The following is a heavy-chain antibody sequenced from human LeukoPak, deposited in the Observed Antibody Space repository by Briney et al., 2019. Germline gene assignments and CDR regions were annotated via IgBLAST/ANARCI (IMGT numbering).Heavy chain of an antibody. D-gene: IGHD6-13*01. CDR2: IRYDATKQ. Sequence: GGSLRLSCTPSGFTLNDYDMHWVRQAPGKGQEWVAFIRYDATKQYYADSVRGRFTISRDNSKNTLYLQMNSLRAEDTAVYYCARDPPGSSSWHPVDWGQGTLVTVSS. CDR1: GFTLNDYD. V-gene: IGHV3-30*02. CDR3: ARDPPGSSSWHPVD. J-gene: IGHJ4*02.